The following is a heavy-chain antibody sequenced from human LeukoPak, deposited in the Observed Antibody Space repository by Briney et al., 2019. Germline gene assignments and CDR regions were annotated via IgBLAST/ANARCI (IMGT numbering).Heavy chain of an antibody. Sequence: ASVKVSCKASGYTFTGYYIHWLRQAPGQGLAWMGLINLNSGGTNYAQMFRGRATMARDTYISTAYMELSRLRSDDTAVYYCARGSTVVTPRLGGLGWFDPWGQGTLVTVSS. CDR1: GYTFTGYY. V-gene: IGHV1-2*02. CDR2: INLNSGGT. CDR3: ARGSTVVTPRLGGLGWFDP. J-gene: IGHJ5*02. D-gene: IGHD4-23*01.